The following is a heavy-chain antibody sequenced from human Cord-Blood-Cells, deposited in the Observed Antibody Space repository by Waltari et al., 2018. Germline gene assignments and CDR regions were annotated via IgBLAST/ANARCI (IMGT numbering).Heavy chain of an antibody. J-gene: IGHJ4*02. V-gene: IGHV3-53*01. CDR1: GFTVISNY. D-gene: IGHD5-12*01. CDR2: IYSGGST. CDR3: ARAFGYSGYDYFDY. Sequence: EVQLVESGGGLIQPGGSLRLSCAASGFTVISNYMSWVRQAPGKGLEWVSVIYSGGSTYYADSVKGRFTISRDNSKNTLYLQMNSLRAEDTAVYYCARAFGYSGYDYFDYWGQGTLVTVSS.